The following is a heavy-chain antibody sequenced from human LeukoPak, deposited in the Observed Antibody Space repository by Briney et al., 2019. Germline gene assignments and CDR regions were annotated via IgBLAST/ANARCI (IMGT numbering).Heavy chain of an antibody. D-gene: IGHD1-26*01. Sequence: PGGSLRLSCAASEFTVSNKYISWVRQAPGKGLEWVSVIYSGGTAYYADSVKGRFTISRDNSKNTLYLQMNSLRAEDTAVYYCAKISVVVAESEWELLPYWGQGTLVTVSS. CDR3: AKISVVVAESEWELLPY. CDR1: EFTVSNKY. CDR2: IYSGGTA. V-gene: IGHV3-53*05. J-gene: IGHJ4*02.